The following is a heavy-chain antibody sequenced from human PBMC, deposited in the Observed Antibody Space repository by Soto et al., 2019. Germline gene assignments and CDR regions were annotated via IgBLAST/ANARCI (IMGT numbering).Heavy chain of an antibody. CDR3: AGAGMVRGGFDY. Sequence: QVQLVQSGAEVKKPGSSVKVSCKASGGTFSSYTISWVRQAPGQGLEWMGRIIPILGIANYAQKFQGRVXIXAXXSTSTAYMELSSLRSEDTAVYYCAGAGMVRGGFDYWGQGTLVTVSS. CDR2: IIPILGIA. D-gene: IGHD3-10*01. J-gene: IGHJ4*02. V-gene: IGHV1-69*02. CDR1: GGTFSSYT.